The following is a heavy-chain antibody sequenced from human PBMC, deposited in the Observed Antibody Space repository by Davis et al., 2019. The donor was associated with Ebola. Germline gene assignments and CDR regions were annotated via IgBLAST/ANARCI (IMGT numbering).Heavy chain of an antibody. CDR2: TYYNSKWYN. CDR3: SRGHWVRRAFDI. V-gene: IGHV6-1*01. Sequence: HSQTLSLTCVISGDSVSSKSATWNWIRQSPSRGLEWLGRTYYNSKWYNDYALSVKSRITINPDTSKNQFSLQLNSVTPEDTAVYYCSRGHWVRRAFDIWGQGTVVTVSS. D-gene: IGHD3-16*01. J-gene: IGHJ3*02. CDR1: GDSVSSKSAT.